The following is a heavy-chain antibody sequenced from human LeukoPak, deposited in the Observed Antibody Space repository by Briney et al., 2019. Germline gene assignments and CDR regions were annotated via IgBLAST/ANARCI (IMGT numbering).Heavy chain of an antibody. J-gene: IGHJ3*02. CDR1: GFTFSSYG. CDR3: ARPDYGDYSGAFDI. Sequence: GGSLRLSCAASGFTFSSYGMHWVRQAPGKGLEWVAVISYDGSNKYYADSVKGRFTISRDNSKNTLYLQMNSLRAEDTAVYYCARPDYGDYSGAFDIWGQGTMVTVSS. V-gene: IGHV3-30*03. D-gene: IGHD4-17*01. CDR2: ISYDGSNK.